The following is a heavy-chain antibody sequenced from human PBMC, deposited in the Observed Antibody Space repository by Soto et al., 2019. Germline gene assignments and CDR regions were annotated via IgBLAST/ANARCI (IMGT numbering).Heavy chain of an antibody. V-gene: IGHV1-24*01. CDR2: FDPEDGET. Sequence: ASVKVSCKVSGYTLTELSMHWVRQAPGKGLEWMGGFDPEDGETIYAQKFQGRVTMTEDTSTDTAYMELSSLRSEDTAVYYCATDLVAGTTSPYYYHGMDVWGQGTTVTVSS. J-gene: IGHJ6*02. D-gene: IGHD1-7*01. CDR3: ATDLVAGTTSPYYYHGMDV. CDR1: GYTLTELS.